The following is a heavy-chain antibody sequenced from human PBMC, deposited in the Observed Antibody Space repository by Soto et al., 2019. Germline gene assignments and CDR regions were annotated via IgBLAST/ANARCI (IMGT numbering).Heavy chain of an antibody. CDR2: INHSGST. D-gene: IGHD5-12*01. Sequence: SENLSLTCAVYGGSFSGYYWSWIRQPPGKGLEWIGEINHSGSTNYNPSLKSRVTISVDTSKNQFSLKLSSVTAADTAVYYCATGRIVATINFDYWGQGTLVPVSS. CDR3: ATGRIVATINFDY. CDR1: GGSFSGYY. V-gene: IGHV4-34*01. J-gene: IGHJ4*02.